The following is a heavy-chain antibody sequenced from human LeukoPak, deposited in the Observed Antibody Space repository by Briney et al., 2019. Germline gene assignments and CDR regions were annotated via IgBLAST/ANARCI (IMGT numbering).Heavy chain of an antibody. D-gene: IGHD6-13*01. CDR1: GGSINSYF. V-gene: IGHV4-59*01. Sequence: SETLSLTCTVSGGSINSYFWTWIRQPPGKGLEWIGYIYYSGSTNYNPSLKSRVTISVDTSKNQFSLKLSSVTAADTAVYYCARQWAAAGKDWFDPWGQGTLVTVSS. J-gene: IGHJ5*02. CDR2: IYYSGST. CDR3: ARQWAAAGKDWFDP.